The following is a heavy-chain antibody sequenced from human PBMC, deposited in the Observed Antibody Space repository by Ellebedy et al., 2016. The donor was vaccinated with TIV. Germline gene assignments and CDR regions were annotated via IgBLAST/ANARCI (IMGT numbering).Heavy chain of an antibody. Sequence: GESLKISCAASGFTFSSYAMSWVRQAPGKGLEWVSTFSGSGGGTYYADSVKGRFTISRDNSKNTLFLQMNSLRAEDTAMYYCTQNGGGGSGTPDYWGQGTLVTVSS. J-gene: IGHJ4*02. CDR2: FSGSGGGT. CDR1: GFTFSSYA. D-gene: IGHD3-16*01. V-gene: IGHV3-23*01. CDR3: TQNGGGGSGTPDY.